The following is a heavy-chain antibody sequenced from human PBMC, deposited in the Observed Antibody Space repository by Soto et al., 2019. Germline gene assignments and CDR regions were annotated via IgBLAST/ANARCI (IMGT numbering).Heavy chain of an antibody. Sequence: PSETLSLTCTFSGGSVSIGAYYWTWIRQHPGKGLEWIGFIYYRGATYYRPSLGGRISISSDATKNQFSLKLNSVTAADTAVYYCARAPDGMVAFDVWGPGTMVTVSS. CDR1: GGSVSIGAYY. CDR3: ARAPDGMVAFDV. CDR2: IYYRGAT. D-gene: IGHD2-15*01. V-gene: IGHV4-31*03. J-gene: IGHJ4*02.